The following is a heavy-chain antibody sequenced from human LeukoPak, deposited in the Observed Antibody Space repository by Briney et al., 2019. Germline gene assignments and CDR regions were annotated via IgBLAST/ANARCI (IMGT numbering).Heavy chain of an antibody. CDR3: ARHSGGSRWIYFDY. CDR1: GYSFTSYW. J-gene: IGHJ4*02. CDR2: IYPGDSDT. V-gene: IGHV5-51*01. D-gene: IGHD6-13*01. Sequence: GESLKISCKGSGYSFTSYWIGWVRQMPGKGLEWMGIIYPGDSDTEYGPSFQGQVTISADRSISTAYLQWSSLKASDTATYYCARHSGGSRWIYFDYWGQGTLVTVSS.